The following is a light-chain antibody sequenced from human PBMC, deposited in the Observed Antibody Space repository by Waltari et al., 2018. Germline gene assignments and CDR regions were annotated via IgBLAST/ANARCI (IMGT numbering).Light chain of an antibody. J-gene: IGLJ1*01. Sequence: QSALTQPASVSGSPGQSITISCTGTGSDVGGYNYVSWYQHHPGKAPQLMIYEVSNRPSGVSYRFSGSKSGNTASLTISGLQAEDEADYYCSSYTSSGTYVFGTGTKVTVL. CDR2: EVS. CDR1: GSDVGGYNY. V-gene: IGLV2-14*01. CDR3: SSYTSSGTYV.